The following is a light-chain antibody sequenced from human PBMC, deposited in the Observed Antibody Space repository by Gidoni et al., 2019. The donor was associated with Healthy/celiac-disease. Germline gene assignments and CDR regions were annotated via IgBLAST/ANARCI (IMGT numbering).Light chain of an antibody. CDR1: QSVSSSY. J-gene: IGKJ5*01. V-gene: IGKV3-20*01. CDR2: GAS. Sequence: ASQSVSSSYLAWYQQKPGQAPRLLIYGASSRATGIPDRFSGSGSGTDFTLTISRLEPEDFAVYYCQQYGSSPPRTTFXQXTRLEIK. CDR3: QQYGSSPPRTT.